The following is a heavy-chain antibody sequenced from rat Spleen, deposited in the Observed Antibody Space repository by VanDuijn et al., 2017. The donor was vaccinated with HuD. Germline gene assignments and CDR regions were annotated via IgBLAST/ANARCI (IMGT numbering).Heavy chain of an antibody. V-gene: IGHV2-45*01. Sequence: QVQLKESGPGLVQPSETLSLTCTVSGFSLTSYNVHWVRQPPGKGLEWMGVMWSSGSADYNSVLKSRLSISRDTSKNQVFLKMSSLQSEDTTTYYCARGAYGGYSEWFDYWGQGVMVTVSS. CDR2: MWSSGSA. CDR3: ARGAYGGYSEWFDY. D-gene: IGHD1-11*01. CDR1: GFSLTSYN. J-gene: IGHJ2*01.